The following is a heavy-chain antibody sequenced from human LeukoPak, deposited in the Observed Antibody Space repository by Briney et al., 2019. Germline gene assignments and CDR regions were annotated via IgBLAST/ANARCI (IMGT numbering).Heavy chain of an antibody. CDR1: GYTLTELS. Sequence: ASVKVSCKVSGYTLTELSMHWVRQAPGKGLGWMGGFDPEDGETIYAQKFQGRVTMTEDTSTDTAYMELSSLRSEDTAVYYCATVSRWYQGTEGYYFDYWGQGTLVTVSS. CDR2: FDPEDGET. D-gene: IGHD4-23*01. CDR3: ATVSRWYQGTEGYYFDY. J-gene: IGHJ4*02. V-gene: IGHV1-24*01.